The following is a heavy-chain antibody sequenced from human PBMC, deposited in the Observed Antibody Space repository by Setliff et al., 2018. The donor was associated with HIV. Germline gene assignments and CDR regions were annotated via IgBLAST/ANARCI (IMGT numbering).Heavy chain of an antibody. CDR2: ISAYNTNA. CDR3: ARSTVVVTAIILIDY. J-gene: IGHJ4*02. CDR1: GYTFTNYA. V-gene: IGHV1-18*01. D-gene: IGHD2-21*02. Sequence: AASVKVSCKASGYTFTNYAISWVRQAPGQGLEWMGWISAYNTNANYAQKYQGRVTMTTDTSTNTIYMELRSLSSDDTAVYFCARSTVVVTAIILIDYWGQGTLVTVSS.